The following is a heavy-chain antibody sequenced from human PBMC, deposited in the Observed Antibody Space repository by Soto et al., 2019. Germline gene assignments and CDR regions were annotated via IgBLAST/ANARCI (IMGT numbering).Heavy chain of an antibody. V-gene: IGHV3-30-3*01. D-gene: IGHD3-10*01. CDR1: GFTFSTYA. CDR3: ARDPQGSYCYIDY. Sequence: GGSLRLSCAASGFTFSTYAIHWVRQAPGKGLEWVTIISKDGNSKHYADSVKGRFTISRDNSKNTLFLQMNSLRPEDTAVYYCARDPQGSYCYIDYWGQGTPVTVSS. CDR2: ISKDGNSK. J-gene: IGHJ4*02.